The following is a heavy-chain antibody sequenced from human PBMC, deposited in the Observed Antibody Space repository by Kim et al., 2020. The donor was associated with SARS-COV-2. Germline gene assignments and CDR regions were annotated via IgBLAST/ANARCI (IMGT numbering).Heavy chain of an antibody. D-gene: IGHD2-21*02. J-gene: IGHJ4*02. CDR3: ARIPPYCGGDCHDY. V-gene: IGHV2-70*01. Sequence: RASLKTRVTISKDTSKNQVVLTMTKMDPVDTATYYCARIPPYCGGDCHDYWGQGTLVTVSS.